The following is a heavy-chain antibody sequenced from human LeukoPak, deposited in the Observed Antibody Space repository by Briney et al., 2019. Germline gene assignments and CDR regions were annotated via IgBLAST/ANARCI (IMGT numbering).Heavy chain of an antibody. D-gene: IGHD3-22*01. V-gene: IGHV1-2*06. CDR2: TNPNSGGT. Sequence: ASVKVSCKASGYAFTGYYMHWVRQAPGQGLEWMGRTNPNSGGTNYAQKFQGRVTMTRDTSISTAYMELSRLRSDDTAVYYCARGPKTYYYDSSGYYYYWGQGTLVTVSS. CDR3: ARGPKTYYYDSSGYYYY. J-gene: IGHJ4*02. CDR1: GYAFTGYY.